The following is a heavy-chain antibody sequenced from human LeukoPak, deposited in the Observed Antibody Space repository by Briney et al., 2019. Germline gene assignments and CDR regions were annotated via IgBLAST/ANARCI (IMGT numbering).Heavy chain of an antibody. CDR1: GGSISSSSYY. Sequence: SETLSLXCTVSGGSISSSSYYWGWIRQPPEKGLEWIGSIYYSGSTYYNPSLKSRVTISVDTSKNQFSLKLSSVTAADTAVYYCARQDFWSGYYFDPWGQGTLVTVSS. J-gene: IGHJ5*02. D-gene: IGHD3-3*01. V-gene: IGHV4-39*01. CDR2: IYYSGST. CDR3: ARQDFWSGYYFDP.